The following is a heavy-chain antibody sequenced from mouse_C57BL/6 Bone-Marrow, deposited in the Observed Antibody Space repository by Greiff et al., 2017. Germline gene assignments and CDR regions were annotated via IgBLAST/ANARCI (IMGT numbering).Heavy chain of an antibody. V-gene: IGHV1-15*01. J-gene: IGHJ4*01. CDR3: TTPPYYYGSSSYAMDY. CDR1: GYTFTDYE. Sequence: VQLQESGAELVRPGASVTLSCKASGYTFTDYEMHWVKQTPVHGLEWIGAIDPETGGTAYNQKFKGKAILTADQSSSTAYMELRSLTSEDSAVYYYTTPPYYYGSSSYAMDYWGQGTSVTVSS. CDR2: IDPETGGT. D-gene: IGHD1-1*01.